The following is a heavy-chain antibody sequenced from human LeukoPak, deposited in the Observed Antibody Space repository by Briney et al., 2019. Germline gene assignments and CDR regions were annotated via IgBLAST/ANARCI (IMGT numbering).Heavy chain of an antibody. CDR3: ARADIVVVPALRY. Sequence: GGSLRLSCAASGFTFSSYAMHWVRQAPGKGLEWVAVISYDGSNKYYADSVKGRFTISRDNSKNTLYLQMNSPRAEDTAVYYCARADIVVVPALRYWGQGTLVTVSS. CDR2: ISYDGSNK. V-gene: IGHV3-30-3*01. CDR1: GFTFSSYA. J-gene: IGHJ4*02. D-gene: IGHD2-2*01.